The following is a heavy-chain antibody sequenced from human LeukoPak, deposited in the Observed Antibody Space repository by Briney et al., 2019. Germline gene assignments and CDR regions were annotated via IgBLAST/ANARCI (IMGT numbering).Heavy chain of an antibody. J-gene: IGHJ6*03. CDR1: GGSISSSSYY. Sequence: SETLSLTCTVSGGSISSSSYYWGWIRQPPGKGLEWIGSIYYSGSTYYNPSLKSRVTISVDTSKNQFSLKLSSVTAADTAVYYCARQGYDILTGPPPYYYYYYMDVWGKGTTVTISS. D-gene: IGHD3-9*01. V-gene: IGHV4-39*01. CDR3: ARQGYDILTGPPPYYYYYYMDV. CDR2: IYYSGST.